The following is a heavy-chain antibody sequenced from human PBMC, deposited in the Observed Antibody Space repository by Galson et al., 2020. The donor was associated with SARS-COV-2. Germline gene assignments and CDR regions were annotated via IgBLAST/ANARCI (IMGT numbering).Heavy chain of an antibody. J-gene: IGHJ3*02. Sequence: ASVKVSCKASGYTFNNHDINWVRQATGQGLEWLGWMNPNSGNTVYAQKFQGRVTMTRDTSINTAYMELSSLRSEDTAMYFCARRSSVSGSCAFDIWGQGTMVTVS. CDR1: GYTFNNHD. CDR2: MNPNSGNT. V-gene: IGHV1-8*01. CDR3: ARRSSVSGSCAFDI. D-gene: IGHD3-10*01.